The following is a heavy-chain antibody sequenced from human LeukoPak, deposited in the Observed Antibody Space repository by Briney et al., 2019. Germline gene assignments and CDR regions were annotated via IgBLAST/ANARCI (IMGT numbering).Heavy chain of an antibody. J-gene: IGHJ4*02. CDR2: IKQDGSEK. V-gene: IGHV3-7*01. CDR3: AREASFYLGVFDY. CDR1: GFTFSSYW. D-gene: IGHD3-16*01. Sequence: GGSLRLSCAASGFTFSSYWMSWVRQAPGKGLEWVANIKQDGSEKYYVDSVKGRFTISRDNAKNSLYLQMNSLRAEDTAVYYCAREASFYLGVFDYWGQGTLVTVSS.